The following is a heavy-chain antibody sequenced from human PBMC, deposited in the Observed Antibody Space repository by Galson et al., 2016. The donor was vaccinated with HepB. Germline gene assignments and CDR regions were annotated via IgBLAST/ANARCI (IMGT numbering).Heavy chain of an antibody. CDR2: IGSTGDT. D-gene: IGHD6-13*01. J-gene: IGHJ6*02. Sequence: SLRLSCAASGFTFRNHDMHWVRQATGEGLEWVSAIGSTGDTYYSGSVKGRFTISREKAEKSVSLQMKSLRAGDTAVYYCARALNSSSPYGRRYYGLDVWGQGTTVTVSS. CDR3: ARALNSSSPYGRRYYGLDV. V-gene: IGHV3-13*01. CDR1: GFTFRNHD.